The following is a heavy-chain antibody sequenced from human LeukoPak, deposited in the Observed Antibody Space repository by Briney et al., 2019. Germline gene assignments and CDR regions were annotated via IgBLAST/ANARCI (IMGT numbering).Heavy chain of an antibody. D-gene: IGHD6-19*01. J-gene: IGHJ4*02. CDR3: AREGIAVAGSTLDY. V-gene: IGHV3-21*01. CDR2: ISSSSSYI. Sequence: GGSLGLSCAASGFTFSSYSMNWVRQAPGKGLEWVSSISSSSSYIYYADSVKGRFTISRDNAKNSLYLQMNSLRAEDTAVYYCAREGIAVAGSTLDYWGQGTLVTVSS. CDR1: GFTFSSYS.